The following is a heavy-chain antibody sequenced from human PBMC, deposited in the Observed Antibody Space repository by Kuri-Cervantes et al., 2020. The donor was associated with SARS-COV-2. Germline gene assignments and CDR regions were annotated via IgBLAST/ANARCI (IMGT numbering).Heavy chain of an antibody. CDR1: GFTFSSYG. V-gene: IGHV3-30*02. D-gene: IGHD3-10*01. CDR2: IRYDGSNK. CDR3: AGEVLDAFDI. Sequence: GESLKISCAASGFTFSSYGMHWVRQAPGKGLEWVAFIRYDGSNKYYADSVKGRFTISRDNSKNTLYLQMNSLRAEDTAVYYCAGEVLDAFDIWGQGTMVTVSS. J-gene: IGHJ3*02.